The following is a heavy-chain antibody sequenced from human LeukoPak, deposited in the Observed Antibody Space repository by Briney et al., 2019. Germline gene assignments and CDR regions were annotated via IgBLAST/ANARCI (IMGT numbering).Heavy chain of an antibody. CDR1: GCTFTNYW. D-gene: IGHD3-16*01. V-gene: IGHV5-51*01. CDR3: ARHRPLGSGAFDI. CDR2: IYPPDSDT. Sequence: GESLKISCKTSGCTFTNYWIGWVRQTPGKGLEWMGIIYPPDSDTRYSPSFEGQVTISADKSTNTADLQWSSLKASDTAMYYCARHRPLGSGAFDIWGQGTMVTVSS. J-gene: IGHJ3*02.